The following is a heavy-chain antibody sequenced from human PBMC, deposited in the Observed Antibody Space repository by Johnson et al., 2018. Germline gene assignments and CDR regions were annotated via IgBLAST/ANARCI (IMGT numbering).Heavy chain of an antibody. V-gene: IGHV3-15*07. D-gene: IGHD6-19*01. CDR3: TTDLSVAGRVVGFQH. CDR2: IMSKSSGGRT. J-gene: IGHJ1*01. CDR1: GFIFSNAW. Sequence: VQLWETGGGLVKPGGSLRLSCPGSGFIFSNAWFNWVRQAPGKGLEWVGRIMSKSSGGRTAYAAPVKGRFTISRDDSKNMVYLQMDNLKVEDTGLYYCTTDLSVAGRVVGFQHWGRGTLVTVSS.